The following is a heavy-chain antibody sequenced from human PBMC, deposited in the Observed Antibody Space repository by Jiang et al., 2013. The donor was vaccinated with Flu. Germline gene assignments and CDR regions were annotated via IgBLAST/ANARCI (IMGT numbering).Heavy chain of an antibody. D-gene: IGHD2-15*01. Sequence: KKPGGLSEGXCKASGYTFTSYDINWVRQATGQGLEWMGWMNPNSGNTGYAQKFQGRVTMTRNTSISTAYMELSSLRSEDTAVYYCARGARGTSRSPRLVGGYWGQGTLVTVSS. CDR2: MNPNSGNT. J-gene: IGHJ4*02. CDR1: GYTFTSYD. V-gene: IGHV1-8*01. CDR3: ARGARGTSRSPRLVGGY.